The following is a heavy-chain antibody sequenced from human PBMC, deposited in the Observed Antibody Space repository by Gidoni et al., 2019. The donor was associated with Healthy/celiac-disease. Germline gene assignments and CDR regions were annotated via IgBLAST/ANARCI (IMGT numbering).Heavy chain of an antibody. CDR2: INPNSGGT. D-gene: IGHD3-10*01. CDR3: ARGRPVWGSGSYDVDP. Sequence: QVQLVQSGAEVKKPGASVTVSCTASGYTFTGYYMHWVRQAPGQGLEWMGWINPNSGGTNYAQKFQGRVTMTRDTSISTAYMELSRLRSDDTAVYYCARGRPVWGSGSYDVDPWGQGTLVTVSS. J-gene: IGHJ5*02. V-gene: IGHV1-2*02. CDR1: GYTFTGYY.